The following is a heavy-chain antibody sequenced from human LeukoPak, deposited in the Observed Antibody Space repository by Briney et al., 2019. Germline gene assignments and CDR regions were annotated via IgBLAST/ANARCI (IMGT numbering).Heavy chain of an antibody. CDR3: ARDRWIQLWAYDAFDI. Sequence: GSSVKVSCKASGGTFSSYAISWVRQAPGQGLEWMGGIIPIFGTANYAQKFQGRVTITADKSTSAAYMELSSLRSEDTAVYYCARDRWIQLWAYDAFDIWGRGTMVTVPS. CDR2: IIPIFGTA. J-gene: IGHJ3*02. CDR1: GGTFSSYA. V-gene: IGHV1-69*06. D-gene: IGHD5-18*01.